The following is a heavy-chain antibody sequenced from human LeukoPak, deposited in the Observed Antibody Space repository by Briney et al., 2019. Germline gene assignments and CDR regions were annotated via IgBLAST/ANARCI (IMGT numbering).Heavy chain of an antibody. CDR3: ASEVEALLDH. V-gene: IGHV3-53*05. J-gene: IGHJ4*02. CDR1: GFTVGSNY. Sequence: GGSLRLSCAASGFTVGSNYMSWVRQAPGKGLEWVSVIYSGGSTYYADSVKGRFTISRDNSKNTVYLQINSLKNEDTALYYCASEVEALLDHWGQGTLVTVSS. CDR2: IYSGGST. D-gene: IGHD2-15*01.